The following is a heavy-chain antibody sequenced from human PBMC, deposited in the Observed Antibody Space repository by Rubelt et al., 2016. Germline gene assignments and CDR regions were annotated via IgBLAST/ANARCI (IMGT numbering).Heavy chain of an antibody. Sequence: GGGVVQPGRSLRLSCAASGFTFSSYAMHWVRQAPGKGLEWVAVISYDGSNKYYADSVKGRFTISRDNSKNTLYLQMSSLRAEDTAVYYCVKEAFGELNDYWGQGTLVTVSS. J-gene: IGHJ4*02. CDR1: GFTFSSYA. CDR2: ISYDGSNK. V-gene: IGHV3-30*04. CDR3: VKEAFGELNDY. D-gene: IGHD3-10*01.